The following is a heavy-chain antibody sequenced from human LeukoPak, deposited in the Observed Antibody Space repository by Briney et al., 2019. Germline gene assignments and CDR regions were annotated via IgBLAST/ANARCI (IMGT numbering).Heavy chain of an antibody. CDR2: ISYDGSNK. V-gene: IGHV3-30*18. Sequence: GGSLRLSCAASGFTFSSYGMHWVRQAPGKGLEWVAVISYDGSNKYYADSVKGRFTISRDNSKNTLYLQMNSLRAEDTVVYYCAKVLYGSGSYYFDYWGQGTLVTVSS. CDR3: AKVLYGSGSYYFDY. J-gene: IGHJ4*02. D-gene: IGHD3-10*01. CDR1: GFTFSSYG.